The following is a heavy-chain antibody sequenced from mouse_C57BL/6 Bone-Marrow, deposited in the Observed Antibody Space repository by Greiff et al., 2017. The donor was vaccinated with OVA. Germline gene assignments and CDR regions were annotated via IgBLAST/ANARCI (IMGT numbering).Heavy chain of an antibody. CDR3: ARLIYYDYDWFAY. D-gene: IGHD2-4*01. CDR1: GFTFSDYG. V-gene: IGHV5-15*01. Sequence: EVMLVESGGGLVQPGGSLKLSCAASGFTFSDYGMAWVRQAPRKGPEWVAFISNLAYSIYYADTVTGRFTISRENAKNTLYLEMSSLRSEDTAMYYCARLIYYDYDWFAYCGQGTLVTVSA. J-gene: IGHJ3*01. CDR2: ISNLAYSI.